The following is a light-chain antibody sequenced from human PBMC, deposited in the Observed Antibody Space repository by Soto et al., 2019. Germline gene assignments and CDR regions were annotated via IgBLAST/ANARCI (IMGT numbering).Light chain of an antibody. V-gene: IGLV2-14*01. CDR1: SSDVGGYNY. Sequence: QSALTQPASVSGSPGQSITISCTGTSSDVGGYNYVSWYQQHPGKAPKLMIYDVSNRPSGVSNRFSGSKSGNTVSLTISGLQAEDEADYYCSSYTRSSTLYVVFAGGTKLTVL. CDR2: DVS. J-gene: IGLJ2*01. CDR3: SSYTRSSTLYVV.